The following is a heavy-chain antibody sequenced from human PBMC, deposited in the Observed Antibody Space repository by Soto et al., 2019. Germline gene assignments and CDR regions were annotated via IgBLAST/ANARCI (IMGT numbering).Heavy chain of an antibody. J-gene: IGHJ5*02. V-gene: IGHV1-69*06. CDR3: ARGGRNWNYLGTHFDP. Sequence: QVQLVQSGAEVKKPGSSVKVSCKASGGTFSSYAISWVRQAPGQGLEWMGGIIPIFGTANYAQKFQGRVTITADKSTSTAYRELSSLRSEDTAVYYCARGGRNWNYLGTHFDPWGQGTLVTVSS. CDR2: IIPIFGTA. CDR1: GGTFSSYA. D-gene: IGHD1-7*01.